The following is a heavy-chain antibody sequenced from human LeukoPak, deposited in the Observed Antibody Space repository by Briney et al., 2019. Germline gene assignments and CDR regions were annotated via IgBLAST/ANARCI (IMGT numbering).Heavy chain of an antibody. CDR1: GFTFSRYP. D-gene: IGHD3-3*01. V-gene: IGHV3-64D*09. CDR3: VIAQYDFWSGLDY. J-gene: IGHJ4*02. CDR2: ISGNGGST. Sequence: GGSLRLSCSASGFTFSRYPMHWVRQAPGKGLEYVSAISGNGGSTYYADSVKGRFTISRDNSKNTLYLQMSSLRTEDTAIYYCVIAQYDFWSGLDYWGQGTLVTVSS.